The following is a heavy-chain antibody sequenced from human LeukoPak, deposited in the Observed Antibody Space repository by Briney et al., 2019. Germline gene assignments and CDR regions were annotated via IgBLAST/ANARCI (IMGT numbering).Heavy chain of an antibody. CDR1: GDTFTGYY. CDR2: INPNSGVT. D-gene: IGHD5-24*01. V-gene: IGHV1-2*02. CDR3: ARGDGDGYNFWY. J-gene: IGHJ4*02. Sequence: ASVKVSCKASGDTFTGYYIHWVRQAPGQGLEWMGWINPNSGVTNYAQKFQGRVTMTRDTSISTAYMELNRLRSDDTAVYYCARGDGDGYNFWYWGQGTLVTVPS.